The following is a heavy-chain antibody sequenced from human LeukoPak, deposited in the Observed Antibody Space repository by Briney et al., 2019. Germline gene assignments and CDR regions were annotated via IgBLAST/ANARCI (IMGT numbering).Heavy chain of an antibody. D-gene: IGHD2-15*01. CDR3: ARDGPLRSPTSGWFDP. CDR2: VKQDGGEK. CDR1: GFTLTNYW. V-gene: IGHV3-7*01. J-gene: IGHJ5*02. Sequence: PGGSLRLSCVASGFTLTNYWMSWVRQAPGKGLEWVANVKQDGGEKHYIESVKGRFIISRDNAENSIYLQMNSLRVEDTAVYYCARDGPLRSPTSGWFDPWGQGTLVTVSS.